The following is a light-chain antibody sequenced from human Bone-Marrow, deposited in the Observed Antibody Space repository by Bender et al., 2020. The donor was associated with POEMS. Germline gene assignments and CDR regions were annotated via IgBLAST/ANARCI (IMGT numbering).Light chain of an antibody. J-gene: IGLJ3*02. CDR1: SSNIGAHA. CDR2: SSH. V-gene: IGLV1-44*01. CDR3: AVWDDSLNGWV. Sequence: PSASGTPGQRVTIPCSGGSSNIGAHAVNWYQHLPGTAPKLLIYSSHRRPSEVPDRFSGSRSGTSASLAISGLQSEDEADYYCAVWDDSLNGWVFGGGTKLTVL.